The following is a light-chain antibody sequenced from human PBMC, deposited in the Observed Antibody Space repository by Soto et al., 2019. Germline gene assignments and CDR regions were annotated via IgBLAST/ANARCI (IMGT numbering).Light chain of an antibody. CDR2: DTS. CDR1: QSVSSY. J-gene: IGKJ2*01. V-gene: IGKV3-11*01. CDR3: QQRTKWPLFT. Sequence: EIVLTQSPATLSLSPGERATLFCRASQSVSSYLAWYQQKPGQAPRLLIYDTSSRATGIPARFSGSGSGTDFTITISSLEPEDFAVYYCQQRTKWPLFTFGQGTKLEIK.